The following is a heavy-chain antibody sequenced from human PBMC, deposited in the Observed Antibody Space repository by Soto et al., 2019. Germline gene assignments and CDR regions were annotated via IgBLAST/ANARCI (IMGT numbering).Heavy chain of an antibody. CDR2: MNPNSGNT. J-gene: IGHJ3*02. V-gene: IGHV1-8*01. CDR3: ARGINYYDSGDDAFDI. D-gene: IGHD3-10*01. CDR1: GYTFTSYD. Sequence: QVQLVQSGAEVKKPGASVKVSCKASGYTFTSYDINWVRQATGHGLEWMGWMNPNSGNTGYAQKFQGRVTMPXNTSMSTAYIELSSLRSEDTAVYYCARGINYYDSGDDAFDIWGQGTMVTVSS.